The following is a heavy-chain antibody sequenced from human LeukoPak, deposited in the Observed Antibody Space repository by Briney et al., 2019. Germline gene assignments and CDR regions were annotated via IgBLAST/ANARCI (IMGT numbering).Heavy chain of an antibody. D-gene: IGHD6-6*01. Sequence: SETLSLTCTVSGGSISSSSYYWGWIRQPPGKGLEWIGSIYYSGSTYYNPSLKSRVTISVDTSKNQFSLKLSSVTAADTAVYYCARARYGSSPFDYWGQGTLVTVSS. CDR2: IYYSGST. J-gene: IGHJ4*02. V-gene: IGHV4-39*07. CDR3: ARARYGSSPFDY. CDR1: GGSISSSSYY.